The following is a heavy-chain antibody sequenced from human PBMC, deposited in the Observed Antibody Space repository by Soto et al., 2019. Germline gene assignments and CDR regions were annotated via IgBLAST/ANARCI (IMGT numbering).Heavy chain of an antibody. Sequence: QVQLVQSGAEVKKAGASVKVSCKASGYTFSTYGISWVRQAPGQGLEWMGWISGYNGNTNYAQKLQGRVTLTTDTSTNTAYMELRSLRSDDTAVYYCARAPRSWYSFCWDYWGQGTVVTVSS. CDR2: ISGYNGNT. CDR3: ARAPRSWYSFCWDY. D-gene: IGHD6-13*01. V-gene: IGHV1-18*01. J-gene: IGHJ4*02. CDR1: GYTFSTYG.